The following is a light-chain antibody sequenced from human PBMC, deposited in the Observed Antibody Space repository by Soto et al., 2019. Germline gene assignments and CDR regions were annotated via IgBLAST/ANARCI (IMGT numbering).Light chain of an antibody. Sequence: QSALTQPRSVSGSPGQSVTISCTGTSSDVGGYNYVSWYQQHPGKAPKLMIYEVSNRPSGVSNRFSGSKSGNTASLTISGLQAEDEADYYCSSYTSSSTPCVFGTGTKVTVL. CDR1: SSDVGGYNY. CDR2: EVS. CDR3: SSYTSSSTPCV. J-gene: IGLJ1*01. V-gene: IGLV2-14*01.